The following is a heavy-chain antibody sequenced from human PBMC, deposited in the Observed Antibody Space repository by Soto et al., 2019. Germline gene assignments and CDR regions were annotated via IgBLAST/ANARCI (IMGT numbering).Heavy chain of an antibody. CDR1: GGSISSSSYY. J-gene: IGHJ5*02. V-gene: IGHV4-39*01. CDR2: IYYSGST. CDR3: ARQGMEWAHTTIFGVVHAKTNWFDP. D-gene: IGHD3-3*01. Sequence: SETLSLTCTVSGGSISSSSYYWGWIRQPPGKGLEWIGSIYYSGSTYYNPSLKSRVTISVDTSKNQFSLKLSSVTAADTAVYYCARQGMEWAHTTIFGVVHAKTNWFDPWGQGTLVTVSS.